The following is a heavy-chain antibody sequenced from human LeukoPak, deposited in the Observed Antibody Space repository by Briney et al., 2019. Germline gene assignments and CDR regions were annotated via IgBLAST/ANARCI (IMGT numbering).Heavy chain of an antibody. Sequence: PGGSLRLSCAASGFTFSDYGIHWVRQAPGKGLEWVAVLSPHGNYEYYAESVQGRFTISRDDSKNTLYLQMNSLRDEDTAIYYGARDWIDRSLDYWGQGTLVTVSS. V-gene: IGHV3-33*01. D-gene: IGHD2-2*03. CDR1: GFTFSDYG. J-gene: IGHJ4*02. CDR3: ARDWIDRSLDY. CDR2: LSPHGNYE.